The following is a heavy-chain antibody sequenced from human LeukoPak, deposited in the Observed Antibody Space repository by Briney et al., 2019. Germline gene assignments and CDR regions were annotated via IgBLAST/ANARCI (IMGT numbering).Heavy chain of an antibody. CDR2: ISSSGSTI. V-gene: IGHV3-11*04. Sequence: GGSLRLSCAASGFTFSDYYMSWIRQAPGKGLEWVSYISSSGSTIYYADSVKGRFTISRDNAKNSLYLQMNSLRAEDTAVYYCARDIRVAVAGTRGYNWFDPWGQGTLVTVSS. J-gene: IGHJ5*02. CDR3: ARDIRVAVAGTRGYNWFDP. D-gene: IGHD6-19*01. CDR1: GFTFSDYY.